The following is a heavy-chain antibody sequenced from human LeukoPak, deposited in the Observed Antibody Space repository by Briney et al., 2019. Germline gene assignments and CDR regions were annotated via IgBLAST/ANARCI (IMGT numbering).Heavy chain of an antibody. D-gene: IGHD5-12*01. CDR1: GDSISSSNW. Sequence: SETLSLTCAVSGDSISSSNWWTWVRQPPGKGLEWIGEIYHSESTNYNPSLKSRVTISVDKSENQFSLKISSVTAADTAVYYCAGATPFKIDYWGQGTLVTVSS. V-gene: IGHV4-4*02. CDR3: AGATPFKIDY. CDR2: IYHSEST. J-gene: IGHJ4*02.